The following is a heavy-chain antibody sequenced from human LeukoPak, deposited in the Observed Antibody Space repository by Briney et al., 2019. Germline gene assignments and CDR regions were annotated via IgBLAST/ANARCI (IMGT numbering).Heavy chain of an antibody. CDR3: AIDRAGNRFDY. CDR1: GYTYTEYS. V-gene: IGHV1-2*02. CDR2: INPNSGGT. J-gene: IGHJ5*01. Sequence: ASVTDSFQASGYTYTEYSMHWVRQAPGQGLEWMGWINPNSGGTNYAQKFQGRVTMTRDTSISTAYMELSRLRSDDTAVYYCAIDRAGNRFDYWGQGTLVTVSS. D-gene: IGHD6-19*01.